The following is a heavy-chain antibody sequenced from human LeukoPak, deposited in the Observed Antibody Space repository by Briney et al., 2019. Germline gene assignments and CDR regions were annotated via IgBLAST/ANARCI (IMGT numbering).Heavy chain of an antibody. CDR2: IYHSGST. Sequence: SETLSLTCAVSGGSISSGGYCWSWIRQPPGKGLEWIVYIYHSGSTYYNPSLKSRITISVYRSKNQFSLKLSSVTAADTAVYYCARADGYNSVDWFDPWGQGTLVTVSS. D-gene: IGHD5-12*01. CDR1: GGSISSGGYC. CDR3: ARADGYNSVDWFDP. V-gene: IGHV4-30-2*01. J-gene: IGHJ5*02.